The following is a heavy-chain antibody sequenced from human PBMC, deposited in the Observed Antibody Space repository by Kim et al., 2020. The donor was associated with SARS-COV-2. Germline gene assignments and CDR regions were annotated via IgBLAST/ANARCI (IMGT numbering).Heavy chain of an antibody. Sequence: ASVKVSCKASGYTFTSYGISWVRQAPGQGLEWMGWISAYNGNTNYAQKLQGRVTMTTDTSTSTAYMELRSLRSDDTAVYYCARDIVGATTVEADDYWGQGTLVTVSS. J-gene: IGHJ4*02. D-gene: IGHD1-26*01. CDR2: ISAYNGNT. CDR1: GYTFTSYG. V-gene: IGHV1-18*01. CDR3: ARDIVGATTVEADDY.